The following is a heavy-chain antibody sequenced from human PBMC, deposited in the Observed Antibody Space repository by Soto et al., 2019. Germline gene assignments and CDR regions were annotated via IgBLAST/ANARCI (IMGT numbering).Heavy chain of an antibody. V-gene: IGHV4-34*01. CDR3: ARGITTKVVQRAAPDKSYFDS. CDR1: AGSLSAYY. CDR2: TNAGGSS. J-gene: IGHJ4*01. Sequence: PSATLSHTSAVSAGSLSAYYWKWIRQSPGERVEGIGETNAGGSSNYNPSLKRRVPISVDTSKNQSSLKLSSVTASDTAVYFCARGITTKVVQRAAPDKSYFDSWGHATLVTVS. D-gene: IGHD3-22*01.